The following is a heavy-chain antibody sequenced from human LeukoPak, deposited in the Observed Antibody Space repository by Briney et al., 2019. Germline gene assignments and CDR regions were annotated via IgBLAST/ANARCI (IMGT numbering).Heavy chain of an antibody. CDR2: ISGSGGST. CDR1: GFTFSSYA. V-gene: IGHV3-23*01. Sequence: GGSLRLSCAASGFTFSSYAMSWVRQAPGKGLEWASAISGSGGSTYYADSVKGRFTISRDNSKNTLYPQMNSLRAEDTAIYYCAKERNRSTSCYYYWGQGTLVTVSS. J-gene: IGHJ4*02. CDR3: AKERNRSTSCYYY. D-gene: IGHD2-2*01.